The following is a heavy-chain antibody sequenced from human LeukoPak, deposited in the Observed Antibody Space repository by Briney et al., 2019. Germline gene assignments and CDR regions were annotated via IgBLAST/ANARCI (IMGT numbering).Heavy chain of an antibody. J-gene: IGHJ4*01. CDR1: GLTLSGDW. D-gene: IGHD3/OR15-3a*01. V-gene: IGHV3-15*01. Sequence: GGSLRLSCAASGLTLSGDWMSWVRQAPGKGLEWIGRIRAISAGGTSDYAEPVKGRFTVSRDDSENTLFLQMDSLKTEDTAVYYCTTFADSWTTYNFDYWGHGTLVNVSS. CDR3: TTFADSWTTYNFDY. CDR2: IRAISAGGTS.